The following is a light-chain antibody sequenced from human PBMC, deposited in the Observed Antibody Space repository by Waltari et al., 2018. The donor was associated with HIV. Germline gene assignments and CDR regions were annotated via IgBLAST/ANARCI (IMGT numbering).Light chain of an antibody. CDR3: AAWDDSLNGPV. CDR2: TNN. J-gene: IGLJ2*01. CDR1: SSNIGSKT. V-gene: IGLV1-44*01. Sequence: QSVLTQPPSASETPGQRLTISCSGSSSNIGSKTVNWYQQLPGTAPKTLIYTNNQRPSGVPDRFSGSKSGTSASLAISGLQSEDEADYYCAAWDDSLNGPVFGGGTKLTVL.